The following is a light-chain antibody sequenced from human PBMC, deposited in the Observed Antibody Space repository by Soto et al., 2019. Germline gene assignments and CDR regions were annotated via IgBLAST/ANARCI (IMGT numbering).Light chain of an antibody. J-gene: IGKJ4*01. CDR1: QNINNY. V-gene: IGKV1-39*01. CDR3: QQSYTTPLT. CDR2: VES. Sequence: DVQVTQSPSSLSASVGDRVTITCRASQNINNYLNWYQQKPGKAPKLLISVESNLQSGVPSRFSGRGSRTEFTLTISSLQPEDFATYYCQQSYTTPLTFGGGTKVDIK.